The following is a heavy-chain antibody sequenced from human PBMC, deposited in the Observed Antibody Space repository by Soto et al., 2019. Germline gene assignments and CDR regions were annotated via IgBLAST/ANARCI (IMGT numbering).Heavy chain of an antibody. J-gene: IGHJ6*03. Sequence: EVQLLESGGGLVQPGGSLRLSCADSGFTFSSYAMSWVRQAPGQGLAGVSAISGSGGITYYADSVKSRFTISRDNSKNTLDLQMNSLRAEDTAVYYCAKGTNDDPYYYYYMDVWGKGTTVTVSS. D-gene: IGHD1-1*01. CDR2: ISGSGGIT. V-gene: IGHV3-23*01. CDR1: GFTFSSYA. CDR3: AKGTNDDPYYYYYMDV.